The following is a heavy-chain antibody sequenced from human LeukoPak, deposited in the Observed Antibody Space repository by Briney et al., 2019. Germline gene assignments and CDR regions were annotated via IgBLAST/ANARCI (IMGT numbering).Heavy chain of an antibody. CDR1: GFSFSDAW. V-gene: IGHV3-15*01. J-gene: IGHJ4*02. CDR3: TTQHTFYYDSSGYYRGFDK. Sequence: GGSLRLSCAASGFSFSDAWVSWVRQAPGRGLEWVGRIKSNANGGTTDYAAPVKGRFTISRDDSQNTLYLQMNDLKTEDTALYYCTTQHTFYYDSSGYYRGFDKWGQGTLVTVSS. D-gene: IGHD3-22*01. CDR2: IKSNANGGTT.